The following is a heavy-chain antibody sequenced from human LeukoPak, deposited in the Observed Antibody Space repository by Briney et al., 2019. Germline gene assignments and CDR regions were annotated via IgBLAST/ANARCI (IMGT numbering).Heavy chain of an antibody. J-gene: IGHJ4*02. V-gene: IGHV3-23*01. CDR3: AKIASDYHDSSEGLADY. CDR1: GFTFSSYA. Sequence: GGSLRLSCAASGFTFSSYAMSWVRQAPGKGLEWVSAISGSGGSTYYADSVKGRFTISRDNSKNTLYLQMNSLRAEDTAVYYCAKIASDYHDSSEGLADYWGQGTLVTVSS. CDR2: ISGSGGST. D-gene: IGHD3-22*01.